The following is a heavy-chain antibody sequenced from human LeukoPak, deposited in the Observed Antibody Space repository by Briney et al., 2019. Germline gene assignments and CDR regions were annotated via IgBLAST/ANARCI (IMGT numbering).Heavy chain of an antibody. J-gene: IGHJ4*02. CDR1: GFTFSSYE. V-gene: IGHV3-48*03. Sequence: GGSLRLSCAASGFTFSSYEMNWVRQAPGKGLDWISSISSSGSTIYYADSVKGRFTISRDNSKNTLFLQMNSLRADDTAIYYCAKSGLNRFDYWGQGTLVTVSS. D-gene: IGHD2-15*01. CDR3: AKSGLNRFDY. CDR2: ISSSGSTI.